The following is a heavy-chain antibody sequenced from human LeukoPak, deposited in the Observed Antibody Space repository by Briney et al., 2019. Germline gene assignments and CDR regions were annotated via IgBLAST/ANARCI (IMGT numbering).Heavy chain of an antibody. J-gene: IGHJ6*03. CDR3: ARDQGLSSYYYYMDA. CDR1: GFTFDDYG. D-gene: IGHD3/OR15-3a*01. CDR2: INWNGGST. Sequence: GGSLRLSCAASGFTFDDYGMSWVRQAPGKGLEWVSGINWNGGSTGYADSVKGRFTISRDNAKNSLYLQMNSLRAEDTALYYCARDQGLSSYYYYMDAWGKGTTVTVSS. V-gene: IGHV3-20*04.